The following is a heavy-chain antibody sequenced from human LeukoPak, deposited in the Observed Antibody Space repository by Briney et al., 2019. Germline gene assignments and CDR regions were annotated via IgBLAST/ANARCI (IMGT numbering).Heavy chain of an antibody. V-gene: IGHV4-61*02. CDR3: ARSGIAAAGYYYYGLDV. CDR1: GASISSGSYY. Sequence: SQTLSLTCTVSGASISSGSYYWSWIRRPAGKGLEWIGRIYTSGSTNYNPSLKSRVTTSVDTSKNQFSLKLSSVTAADTAVYYCARSGIAAAGYYYYGLDVWGQGTTVTVSS. D-gene: IGHD6-13*01. CDR2: IYTSGST. J-gene: IGHJ6*02.